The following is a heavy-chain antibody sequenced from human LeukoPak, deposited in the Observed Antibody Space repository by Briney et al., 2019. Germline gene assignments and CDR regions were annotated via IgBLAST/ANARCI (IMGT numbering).Heavy chain of an antibody. V-gene: IGHV5-10-1*01. D-gene: IGHD6-13*01. CDR2: IDPSDSYT. Sequence: GESLRISCQGSGSSFTSYWISWVRQMSGKGLEWMGRIDPSDSYTNYSPSFQGHVTISADKSISTAYLQWSSLKASDTAMYYCAITYSSSWDEYFQHWGQGTLVTVSS. CDR3: AITYSSSWDEYFQH. CDR1: GSSFTSYW. J-gene: IGHJ1*01.